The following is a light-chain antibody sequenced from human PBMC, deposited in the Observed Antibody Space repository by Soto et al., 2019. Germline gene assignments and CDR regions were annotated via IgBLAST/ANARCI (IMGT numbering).Light chain of an antibody. CDR2: GAS. CDR3: QKYNTAPYT. J-gene: IGKJ2*01. V-gene: IGKV1-27*01. Sequence: DIQMTQSPSSLSASVGDRVTITCRASQGINNFLAWYQQTPGNGPKLLIYGASTLHSGVPSRFSGSGSGTDFTLIIDSLQPEDVATYYCQKYNTAPYTFGQGTKLEIQ. CDR1: QGINNF.